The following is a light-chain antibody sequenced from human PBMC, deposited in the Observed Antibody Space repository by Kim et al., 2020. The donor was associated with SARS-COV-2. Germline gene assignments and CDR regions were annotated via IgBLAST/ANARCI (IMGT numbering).Light chain of an antibody. CDR1: QSTSSY. V-gene: IGKV1-39*01. CDR2: AAS. CDR3: QQSYSTPVT. Sequence: ASVGDRVTITCRASQSTSSYLNWYQQKPGKAPKLLIYAASSLQSGVPSRFSGSGSGTDFTLTISSLQPEDFATYYCQQSYSTPVTFGQGTKVDIK. J-gene: IGKJ1*01.